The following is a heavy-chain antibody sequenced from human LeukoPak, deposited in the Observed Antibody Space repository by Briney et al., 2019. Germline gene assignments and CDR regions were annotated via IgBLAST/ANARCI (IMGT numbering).Heavy chain of an antibody. CDR1: GFTFSNYG. CDR2: ISYEGSAQ. J-gene: IGHJ4*02. Sequence: GRSLRLSCAASGFTFSNYGMHWVRQAPGKGLEWVAVISYEGSAQYYADSVKGRFTISRDNSKNMLYLQMNSLRVEDTAEYYCAKETTAHNSRTLDYWGQGTLVTVSS. V-gene: IGHV3-30*18. D-gene: IGHD6-13*01. CDR3: AKETTAHNSRTLDY.